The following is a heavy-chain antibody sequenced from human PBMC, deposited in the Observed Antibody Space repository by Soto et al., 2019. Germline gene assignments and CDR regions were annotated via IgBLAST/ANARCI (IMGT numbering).Heavy chain of an antibody. Sequence: EVQLVESGGGLIQPGGSLRLSCAASGFIFNTYSMNWVRQAPGKGLEWVSYISGSSQTIFYADSVRGRFTISRDNANNSTYLQRVSLRDEYTAVYYCARTLSWRRGPFDSWGQGTLVTVSS. V-gene: IGHV3-48*02. CDR2: ISGSSQTI. J-gene: IGHJ4*02. CDR3: ARTLSWRRGPFDS. D-gene: IGHD2-15*01. CDR1: GFIFNTYS.